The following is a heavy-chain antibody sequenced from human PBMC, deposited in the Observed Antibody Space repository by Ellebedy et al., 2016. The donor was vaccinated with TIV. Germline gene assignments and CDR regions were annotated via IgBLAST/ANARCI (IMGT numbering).Heavy chain of an antibody. V-gene: IGHV3-74*01. Sequence: PGGSLRLSCAASEFTFSNYWIHWVRQAPGKGLVWLSRINRDGSSANYADSVKGRFSISRDNSKNTLYVQMNSLRAEDTAVYYCARGGRDQWLIDYWGQGTLVTVSS. CDR2: INRDGSSA. D-gene: IGHD6-19*01. J-gene: IGHJ4*02. CDR1: EFTFSNYW. CDR3: ARGGRDQWLIDY.